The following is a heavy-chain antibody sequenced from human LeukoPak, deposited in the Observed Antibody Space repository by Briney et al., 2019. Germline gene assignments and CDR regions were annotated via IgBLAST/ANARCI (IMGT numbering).Heavy chain of an antibody. CDR3: ARSVYSSGWLYYFDY. J-gene: IGHJ4*02. CDR1: GFTFSSYE. CDR2: IKQDGSEK. V-gene: IGHV3-7*01. D-gene: IGHD6-19*01. Sequence: GGSLRLSCAASGFTFSSYELYWVRQAPGKGLEWVANIKQDGSEKYYVDSVKGRFTISRDNAKNSLYLQMNSLRAEDTAVYYCARSVYSSGWLYYFDYWGQGTLVTVSS.